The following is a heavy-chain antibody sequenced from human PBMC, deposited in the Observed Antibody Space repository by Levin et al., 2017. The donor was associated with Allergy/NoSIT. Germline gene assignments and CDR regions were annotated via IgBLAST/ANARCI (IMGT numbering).Heavy chain of an antibody. Sequence: ASVKVSCAASGFTFSNYAMSWVRQAPGKGLDWVSAIGGSGGSAYYADSVKGRFTISRDNSKNTLYLQMNSLRAEDTAVYYCARDLRGYYDFWGGHYSDPYFDYWGQGTLVTVSS. CDR1: GFTFSNYA. D-gene: IGHD3-3*01. CDR2: IGGSGGSA. V-gene: IGHV3-23*01. CDR3: ARDLRGYYDFWGGHYSDPYFDY. J-gene: IGHJ4*02.